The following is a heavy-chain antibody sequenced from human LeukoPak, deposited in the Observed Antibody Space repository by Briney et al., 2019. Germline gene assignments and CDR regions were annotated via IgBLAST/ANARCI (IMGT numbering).Heavy chain of an antibody. CDR1: GFTFSTYA. J-gene: IGHJ4*02. Sequence: GSLRLSCAASGFTFSTYAMSWVRQAPGKGLEWVSSITGRGDKTAYADSVKGRFTISRDNSKNTLYVQMNSLRDEDTAVYYCARRGDASGSTLDYWGQGTLVTVSS. CDR2: ITGRGDKT. D-gene: IGHD3-10*01. V-gene: IGHV3-23*01. CDR3: ARRGDASGSTLDY.